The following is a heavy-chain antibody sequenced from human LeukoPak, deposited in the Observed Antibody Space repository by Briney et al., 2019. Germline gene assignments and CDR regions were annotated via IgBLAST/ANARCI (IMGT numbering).Heavy chain of an antibody. Sequence: GGSLRLSCVASGFNFDDYAMDWVRQVPGKGLECVSGISWNSRTIDYADSVKGRFTISRDNAKNSLYLQMNSLRPEDTALYYCAKERYCSGGRCYSYFDYWGQGTLVTVSS. D-gene: IGHD2-15*01. V-gene: IGHV3-9*01. J-gene: IGHJ4*02. CDR1: GFNFDDYA. CDR3: AKERYCSGGRCYSYFDY. CDR2: ISWNSRTI.